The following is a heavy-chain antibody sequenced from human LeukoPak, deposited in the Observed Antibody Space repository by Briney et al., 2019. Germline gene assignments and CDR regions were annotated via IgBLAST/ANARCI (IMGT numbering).Heavy chain of an antibody. CDR2: MYTSGST. CDR1: GGSISSYS. V-gene: IGHV4-4*07. J-gene: IGHJ4*02. CDR3: ARRGEENFDY. Sequence: SETLSLTCTVSGGSISSYSWSWIRQPAGKGLEWIGHMYTSGSTNYSPSLKSRITMSVDTSKNQFSLKLSSVTAADTAVYYCARRGEENFDYWGQGTLVTVSS. D-gene: IGHD7-27*01.